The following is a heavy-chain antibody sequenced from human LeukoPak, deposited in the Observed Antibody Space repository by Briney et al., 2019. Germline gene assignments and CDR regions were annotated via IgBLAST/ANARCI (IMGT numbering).Heavy chain of an antibody. Sequence: GGSLRLSCAASGFTFSSYGMHWVRQAPGKGLAWVAFIRYDGSNKYYADSVKGRFTISRDNSKNTLYLQMNSLRAEDTAVYYCAKEEPNWVRGVINDAFDIWGQGTMVTVSS. V-gene: IGHV3-30*02. CDR1: GFTFSSYG. CDR3: AKEEPNWVRGVINDAFDI. J-gene: IGHJ3*02. D-gene: IGHD3-10*01. CDR2: IRYDGSNK.